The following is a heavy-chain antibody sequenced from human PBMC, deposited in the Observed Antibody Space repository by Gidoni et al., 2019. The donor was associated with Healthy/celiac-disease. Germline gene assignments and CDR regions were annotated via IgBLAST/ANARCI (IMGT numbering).Heavy chain of an antibody. CDR1: GGALSSSSYY. J-gene: IGHJ4*02. CDR3: ARDARRRHAYYYDSSGLLTDY. CDR2: IYYSGST. V-gene: IGHV4-39*07. Sequence: QLQLQESGPGLVKPSETLSLTCTVSGGALSSSSYYWGWIRQPPGKGLEWIGSIYYSGSTYYNPSLQSRVTISVDTSKNQFSLKLSSVTAADTAVYYCARDARRRHAYYYDSSGLLTDYWGQGTLVTVSS. D-gene: IGHD3-22*01.